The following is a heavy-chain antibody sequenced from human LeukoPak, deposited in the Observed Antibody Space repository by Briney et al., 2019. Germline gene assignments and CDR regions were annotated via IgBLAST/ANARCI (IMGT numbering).Heavy chain of an antibody. V-gene: IGHV4-34*01. Sequence: KLSETLSLTCAVYGGSFSGYYWSWIRQPPGKGLEWIGEINHSGSTNYNPSLKSRVTISVDTSKNQFSLKLSSVTAADTAVYYCARVQGQRITIFGVVIDPYYFDYWGQGTLVTVSS. CDR1: GGSFSGYY. CDR3: ARVQGQRITIFGVVIDPYYFDY. J-gene: IGHJ4*02. D-gene: IGHD3-3*01. CDR2: INHSGST.